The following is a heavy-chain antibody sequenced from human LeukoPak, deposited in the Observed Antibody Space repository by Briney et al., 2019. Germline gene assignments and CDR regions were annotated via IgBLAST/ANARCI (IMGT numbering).Heavy chain of an antibody. Sequence: SVKVSCKASGGTFSSYTISWVRQAPGQGLEWMGRIIPILGIANYAQKFQGRVTITADKSTSTAYMELSSLRSEDTAVYYCATCSSTSCYPAFYYYYYMDVWGKGTTVTVSS. CDR1: GGTFSSYT. CDR3: ATCSSTSCYPAFYYYYYMDV. CDR2: IIPILGIA. J-gene: IGHJ6*03. V-gene: IGHV1-69*02. D-gene: IGHD2-2*01.